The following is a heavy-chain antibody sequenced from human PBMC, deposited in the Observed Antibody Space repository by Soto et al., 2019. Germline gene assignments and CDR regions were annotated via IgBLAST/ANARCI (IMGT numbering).Heavy chain of an antibody. D-gene: IGHD2-15*01. CDR1: GGAFSDYA. CDR3: ASWLKGPDIGNYYYGMDV. Sequence: QVQLVQSGAEVKKPGSSVKVSCKASGGAFSDYAFSWVRQAPGQGLEWLGGIMPIFRAPDYAQKFQGRVTIPAAEXTXTXXMELNSMRSEDTAVYYCASWLKGPDIGNYYYGMDVWGKGTTVTVSA. J-gene: IGHJ6*04. CDR2: IMPIFRAP. V-gene: IGHV1-69*12.